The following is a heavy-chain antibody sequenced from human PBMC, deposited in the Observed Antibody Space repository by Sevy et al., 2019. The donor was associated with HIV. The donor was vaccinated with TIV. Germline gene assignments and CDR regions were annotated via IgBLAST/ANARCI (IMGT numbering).Heavy chain of an antibody. Sequence: GGSLRLPCAASGFTFSNYGMHWVRQAPGKGLEWVGAIFSDANIKYYVDSVNGRFAISRDNSKNTVYLQMNSLRAEDTAVYSCARESGSNWYFDLWGRGTPVTVSS. V-gene: IGHV3-33*01. CDR3: ARESGSNWYFDL. J-gene: IGHJ2*01. CDR2: IFSDANIK. D-gene: IGHD1-26*01. CDR1: GFTFSNYG.